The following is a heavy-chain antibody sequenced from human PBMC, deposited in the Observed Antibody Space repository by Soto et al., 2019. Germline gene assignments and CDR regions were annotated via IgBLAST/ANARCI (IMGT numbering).Heavy chain of an antibody. V-gene: IGHV1-69*01. J-gene: IGHJ5*02. Sequence: QVQLVQSGAEVKKPGSSVKVSCKASGGTFSSYAISWVRQAPGQGLEWMGGIIPIFGTANYAQKFQGRVTITADESTSTADMELSSLRSEDTAVYYCARSSVANDSVDYGGWFDPWGQGTLVTVSS. CDR1: GGTFSSYA. CDR3: ARSSVANDSVDYGGWFDP. CDR2: IIPIFGTA. D-gene: IGHD4-17*01.